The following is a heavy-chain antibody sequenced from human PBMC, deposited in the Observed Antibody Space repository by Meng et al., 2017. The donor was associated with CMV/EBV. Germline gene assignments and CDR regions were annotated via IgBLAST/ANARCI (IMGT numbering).Heavy chain of an antibody. V-gene: IGHV3-21*01. CDR3: ARDSYDQTYYYYGMDV. D-gene: IGHD3-3*01. Sequence: GESLKISCAASGFTFSSYSMNWVRQAPGKGLEWVSSISSSSSYIYYADSVKGRFTISRDNAKNSLYLRMNSLRAEDTAVYYCARDSYDQTYYYYGMDVWGQGTTVTVSS. CDR2: ISSSSSYI. J-gene: IGHJ6*02. CDR1: GFTFSSYS.